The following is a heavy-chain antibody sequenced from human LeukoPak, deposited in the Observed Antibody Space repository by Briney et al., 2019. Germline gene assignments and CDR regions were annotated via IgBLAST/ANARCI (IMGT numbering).Heavy chain of an antibody. J-gene: IGHJ3*02. CDR1: GFTFIDYY. D-gene: IGHD6-19*01. CDR3: ARASGWATVSPRCFDI. Sequence: GYLRLSCAASGFTFIDYYMSWIRPAPGKGLEWVSYISSGSSYKNYAATVKGRFTNSRDNAKNSLYLQMNSLRAEHTAVYYCARASGWATVSPRCFDIWGQGTMVTVSS. V-gene: IGHV3-11*05. CDR2: ISSGSSYK.